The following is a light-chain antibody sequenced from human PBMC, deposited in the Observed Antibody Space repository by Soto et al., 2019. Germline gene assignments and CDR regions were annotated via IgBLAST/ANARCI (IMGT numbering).Light chain of an antibody. CDR3: SSYTGTSTFV. CDR1: SSDVGGYDY. Sequence: QSVLTQPASVSGSPGQSITISCTGTSSDVGGYDYVSWYQQLPGKAPKLMIYDVNNRPSGVSNRFSGSKSGNTASLTISGLQAEDEADYYCSSYTGTSTFVFGGGTKATVL. J-gene: IGLJ1*01. V-gene: IGLV2-14*01. CDR2: DVN.